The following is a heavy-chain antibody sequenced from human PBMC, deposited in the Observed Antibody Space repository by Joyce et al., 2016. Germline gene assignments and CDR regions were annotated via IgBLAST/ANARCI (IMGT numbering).Heavy chain of an antibody. D-gene: IGHD3-10*01. CDR1: GYTFTGYY. CDR2: NNPNSGGT. CDR3: ARERSYYGSGGYYYYYYMDV. Sequence: QVQLVQSGAAVKKPGASVKVSCKASGYTFTGYYMHWVRQAPGQGREWMGRNNPNSGGTNYEQKVQGRVTMTRETSISTAYMELSRLRSDDTAVYYCARERSYYGSGGYYYYYYMDVWGKGTTVTVSS. V-gene: IGHV1-2*06. J-gene: IGHJ6*03.